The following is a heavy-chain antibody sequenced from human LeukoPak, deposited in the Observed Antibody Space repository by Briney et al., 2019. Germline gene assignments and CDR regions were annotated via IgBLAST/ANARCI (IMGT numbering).Heavy chain of an antibody. CDR2: INPNSGGT. CDR3: ARIVLDSSPVDTAMVGAFDI. D-gene: IGHD5-18*01. CDR1: GYTFTGYY. J-gene: IGHJ3*02. V-gene: IGHV1-2*02. Sequence: GASVKVSCKASGYTFTGYYMHWVRQAPGQGLEWMGWINPNSGGTNYVQKFQGRVTMTRDTSISTAYMELSSVTAADTAVYYCARIVLDSSPVDTAMVGAFDIWGQGTMVTVSS.